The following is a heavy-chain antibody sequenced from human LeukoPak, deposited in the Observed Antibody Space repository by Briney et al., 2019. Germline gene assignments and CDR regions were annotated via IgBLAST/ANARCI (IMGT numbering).Heavy chain of an antibody. V-gene: IGHV4-59*12. J-gene: IGHJ4*02. D-gene: IGHD3-22*01. CDR1: GGSISTYY. Sequence: SETLSLTCTVSGGSISTYYWSWIRQPPGKGLEWIAYMHYSGSTNYNPSLRSRVTISVDTSKNQFSLKLSSVTAADTAVYYCARGGGSSGYYYDYWGQGPLVTVSS. CDR3: ARGGGSSGYYYDY. CDR2: MHYSGST.